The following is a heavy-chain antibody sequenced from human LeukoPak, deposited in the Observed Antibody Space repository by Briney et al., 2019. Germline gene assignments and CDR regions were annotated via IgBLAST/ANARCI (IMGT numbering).Heavy chain of an antibody. CDR2: IGPVGDSP. D-gene: IGHD5-24*01. Sequence: GGSLRLSCAASGFTFSTYSMTWVRQAPGKGLEWVSLIGPVGDSPFYADSVKGRFTISRDNSKNTLSLQMNSLRVEDTAIYYCAKDIQLSTWGLGTMVTVSS. CDR3: AKDIQLST. J-gene: IGHJ3*01. V-gene: IGHV3-23*01. CDR1: GFTFSTYS.